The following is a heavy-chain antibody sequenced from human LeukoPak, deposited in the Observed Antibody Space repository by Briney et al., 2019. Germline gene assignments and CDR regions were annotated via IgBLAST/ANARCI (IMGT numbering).Heavy chain of an antibody. D-gene: IGHD4-17*01. Sequence: GGSLRLSCVASGFTFNSYGMHWVRQAPGKGLEWVAVISYDGSDKYYADSVKGRFTFSRDNSKNTLYLHMSSLRAEDTAVYYCAKGSNGDYFPLHYFDYWGQGTLVTVSS. CDR2: ISYDGSDK. CDR3: AKGSNGDYFPLHYFDY. V-gene: IGHV3-30*18. CDR1: GFTFNSYG. J-gene: IGHJ4*02.